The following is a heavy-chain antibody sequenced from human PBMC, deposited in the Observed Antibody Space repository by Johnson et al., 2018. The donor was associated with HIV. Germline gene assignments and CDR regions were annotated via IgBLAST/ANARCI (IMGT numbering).Heavy chain of an antibody. CDR1: GLPLSNYG. J-gene: IGHJ3*02. CDR2: IRYDETNK. CDR3: ARVPPWALGATGWLDAFDI. Sequence: QVQLVESGGGVVQPGGSLRLSCVASGLPLSNYGMHWVRQAPGKGLEWVAFIRYDETNKDYADSVKGRFTISRDSSKNTLFLQMNSLRVDDTAVYYCARVPPWALGATGWLDAFDIWGQGTMVTVSS. D-gene: IGHD1-26*01. V-gene: IGHV3-30*02.